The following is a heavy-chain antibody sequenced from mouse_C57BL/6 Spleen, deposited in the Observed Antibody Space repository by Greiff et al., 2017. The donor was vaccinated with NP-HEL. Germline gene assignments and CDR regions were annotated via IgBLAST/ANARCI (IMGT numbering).Heavy chain of an antibody. V-gene: IGHV1-82*01. Sequence: QVQLQQSGPELVKPGASVKISCKASGYAFSSSWMNWVKQRPGKGLEWIGRIYPGDGDTNYNGKFKGKATLTADKSSSTAYMQLSSLTSEDAAVYFCARRDYSMDYWGQGTSVTVSS. CDR2: IYPGDGDT. CDR3: ARRDYSMDY. J-gene: IGHJ4*01. CDR1: GYAFSSSW.